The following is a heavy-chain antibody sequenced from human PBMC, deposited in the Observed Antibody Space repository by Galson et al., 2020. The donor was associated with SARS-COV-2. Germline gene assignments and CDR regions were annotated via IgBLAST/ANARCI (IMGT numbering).Heavy chain of an antibody. Sequence: SQTLSLTCAVYGGSFSDYYWSWIRQSPGKGLEWIGEINHSGSTKSSPSLKSRVTIAVDTSKNQFSLKLTSMTAADTAFYYCARSRQDLTMIVVAITAYYHYMDVWSKGTTVTISS. CDR1: GGSFSDYY. CDR3: ARSRQDLTMIVVAITAYYHYMDV. J-gene: IGHJ6*03. CDR2: INHSGST. V-gene: IGHV4-34*01. D-gene: IGHD3-22*01.